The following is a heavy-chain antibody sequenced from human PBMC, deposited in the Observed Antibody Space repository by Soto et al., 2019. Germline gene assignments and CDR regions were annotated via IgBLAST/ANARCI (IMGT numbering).Heavy chain of an antibody. V-gene: IGHV1-69*01. CDR2: VITLFNTP. D-gene: IGHD1-26*01. J-gene: IGHJ6*02. Sequence: QVQLVQSGAEVKKPGSSAKVSCKASGGTFNTFAFTWVRQAPGQGFEWMGGVITLFNTPDYAQKFQGRVTITADESTSTVYFELSGLSSDDTAVYFCGLASKWELLGYFYGMDVWGQGTTVIVSS. CDR3: GLASKWELLGYFYGMDV. CDR1: GGTFNTFA.